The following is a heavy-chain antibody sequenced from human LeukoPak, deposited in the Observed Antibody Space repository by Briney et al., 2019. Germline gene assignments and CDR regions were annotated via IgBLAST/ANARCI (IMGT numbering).Heavy chain of an antibody. CDR3: ARVGYYYDSSGYYYVSNDYYYYMDV. D-gene: IGHD3-22*01. CDR1: GGTFSSYA. V-gene: IGHV7-4-1*02. Sequence: ASVKVSCKASGGTFSSYAISWVRQAPGQGLEWMGWINTNTGNPTYAQGFTGRFVFSLDTSVSTAYLQISSLKAEDTAVYYCARVGYYYDSSGYYYVSNDYYYYMDVWGKGTTVTVSS. J-gene: IGHJ6*03. CDR2: INTNTGNP.